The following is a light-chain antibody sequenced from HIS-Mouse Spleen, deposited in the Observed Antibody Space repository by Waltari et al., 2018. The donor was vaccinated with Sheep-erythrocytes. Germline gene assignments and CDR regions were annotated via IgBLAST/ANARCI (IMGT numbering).Light chain of an antibody. CDR1: SSDVGGYNY. Sequence: QSALTQPRSVSGSPGQSVTISCTGTSSDVGGYNYVSWYQHHPGKAPKLMMYDVSKRPSGVPVRFSGSKSGHTASLTISGLQAEDEADYYCCSYAGSYTFWVFGGGTRLTVL. J-gene: IGLJ3*02. CDR3: CSYAGSYTFWV. V-gene: IGLV2-11*01. CDR2: DVS.